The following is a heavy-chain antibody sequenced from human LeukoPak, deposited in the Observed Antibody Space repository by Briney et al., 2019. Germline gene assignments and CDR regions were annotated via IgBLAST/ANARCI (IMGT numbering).Heavy chain of an antibody. J-gene: IGHJ4*02. V-gene: IGHV3-23*01. CDR2: ISGSGGST. CDR3: AKAGDSSGYYYIDY. CDR1: GFTFSSYA. D-gene: IGHD3-22*01. Sequence: PGGSLRLSCAASGFTFSSYAMSWVRQAPGKGLEWVSAISGSGGSTYYADSVKGRFTISRDNSNNTLYLQMNSLRAEDTAVYYCAKAGDSSGYYYIDYWGQGTLVTVSS.